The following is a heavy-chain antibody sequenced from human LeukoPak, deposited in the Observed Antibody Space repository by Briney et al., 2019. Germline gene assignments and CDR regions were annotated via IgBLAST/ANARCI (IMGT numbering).Heavy chain of an antibody. CDR1: GFTFSSYA. CDR3: AKEGTARRKQTTFDP. Sequence: GGSLRLSCAASGFTFSSYAMSWVRQAPGKGLEWVSAISGSGGSTYYADSVKGRFTISRDNSKSTLYLQVNSLRAEDTAVYYCAKEGTARRKQTTFDPWGQGTLVTVSS. V-gene: IGHV3-23*01. D-gene: IGHD1/OR15-1a*01. J-gene: IGHJ5*02. CDR2: ISGSGGST.